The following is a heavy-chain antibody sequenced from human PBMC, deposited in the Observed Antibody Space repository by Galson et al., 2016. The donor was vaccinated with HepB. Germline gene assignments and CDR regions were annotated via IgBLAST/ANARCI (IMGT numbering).Heavy chain of an antibody. Sequence: SLRLSCAASGFTLSSYWMSWVRQAPGKGLEWVANIKQDGSEEYYVDSVKGRFTISRANTRNSLYLQMNSLRAEDTVVYYCARRRGSGSHDYWGQGTLVTVSS. CDR3: ARRRGSGSHDY. CDR2: IKQDGSEE. CDR1: GFTLSSYW. J-gene: IGHJ4*02. D-gene: IGHD3-10*01. V-gene: IGHV3-7*05.